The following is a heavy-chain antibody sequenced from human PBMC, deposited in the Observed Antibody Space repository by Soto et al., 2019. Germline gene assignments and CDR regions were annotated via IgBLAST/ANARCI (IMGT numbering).Heavy chain of an antibody. CDR1: GYTFTGYY. CDR3: ARVRVVGATRWFDP. Sequence: GASVKVSCKASGYTFTGYYMHWVRQAPGQGLEWMGWINPNSGGTNYAQKFQGRVTMTRDTSISTAYMELSRLRSDDTAVYYCARVRVVGATRWFDPWGQGTLVTVSS. CDR2: INPNSGGT. V-gene: IGHV1-2*02. J-gene: IGHJ5*02. D-gene: IGHD1-26*01.